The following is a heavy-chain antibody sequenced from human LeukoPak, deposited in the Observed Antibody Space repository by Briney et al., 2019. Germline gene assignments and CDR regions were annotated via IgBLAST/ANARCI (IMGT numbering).Heavy chain of an antibody. V-gene: IGHV3-30-3*01. CDR2: ISYDGTNK. Sequence: GGSLRLSCAASGFIFSSYSMHWVRQAPGKGLDWVAVISYDGTNKYYADSVMGRFTISRDNSKNTLYLQMNSLRAEDTAVYYCAREGAYCSGGYCYSEGGAFDYWGQGTLVSVSS. D-gene: IGHD2-15*01. J-gene: IGHJ4*02. CDR1: GFIFSSYS. CDR3: AREGAYCSGGYCYSEGGAFDY.